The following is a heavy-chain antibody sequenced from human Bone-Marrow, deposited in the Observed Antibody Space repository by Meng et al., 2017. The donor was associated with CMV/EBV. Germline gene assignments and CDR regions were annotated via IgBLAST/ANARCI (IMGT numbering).Heavy chain of an antibody. Sequence: ASVKVSCKASGYTFTSYEINWVRQAAGQGLEWMGWMNPNNGNTGYAQKFQGRVTITRNTSIRTAHMELSSLTSEDTAVYYCARGVCSSTACKFYYYGMDVWGQRTTVTVSS. CDR2: MNPNNGNT. V-gene: IGHV1-8*03. J-gene: IGHJ6*02. CDR1: GYTFTSYE. CDR3: ARGVCSSTACKFYYYGMDV. D-gene: IGHD2-2*01.